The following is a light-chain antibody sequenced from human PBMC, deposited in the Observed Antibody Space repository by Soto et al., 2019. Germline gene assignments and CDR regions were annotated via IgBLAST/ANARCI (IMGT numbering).Light chain of an antibody. Sequence: EIVLTQSPATLSLSPGERATLSCMASQSVSSYLAWYQQKPGQAPRLLIYDASNRATGIPARFSGSGSGTDFTLTISSLEPEDFAVYYCQKRSNLRGTFGQGTKLEIK. CDR1: QSVSSY. J-gene: IGKJ1*01. V-gene: IGKV3-11*01. CDR2: DAS. CDR3: QKRSNLRGT.